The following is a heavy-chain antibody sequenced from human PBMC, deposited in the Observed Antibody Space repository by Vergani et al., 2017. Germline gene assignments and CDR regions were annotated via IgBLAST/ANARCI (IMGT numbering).Heavy chain of an antibody. CDR1: GFTFSSYG. D-gene: IGHD6-13*01. CDR2: ISYDGSNK. J-gene: IGHJ4*02. CDR3: ARQSSSWHLDY. V-gene: IGHV3-30*03. Sequence: QVQLVESGGGVVQPGRSLRLSCAASGFTFSSYGMHWVRQAPGKGLEGVTVISYDGSNKYYADPVKGRFTITRDNSKNTLYLQMNSLRAEDTAVYYCARQSSSWHLDYWGQGTLVTVSS.